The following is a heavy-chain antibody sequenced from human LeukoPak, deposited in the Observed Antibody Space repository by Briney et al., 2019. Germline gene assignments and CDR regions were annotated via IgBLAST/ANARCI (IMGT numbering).Heavy chain of an antibody. CDR1: GFTFSNYA. CDR2: ISGSGGST. V-gene: IGHV3-23*01. J-gene: IGHJ4*02. D-gene: IGHD1-26*01. CDR3: AKRGIGSSFDY. Sequence: GGSLRLSCAASGFTFSNYAMSWVRQAPGKGLEWVSGISGSGGSTYYADSVKGRFTISRDNSKNTLYLQMSSLRAEDTAVYYCAKRGIGSSFDYWGQGTLVTVSS.